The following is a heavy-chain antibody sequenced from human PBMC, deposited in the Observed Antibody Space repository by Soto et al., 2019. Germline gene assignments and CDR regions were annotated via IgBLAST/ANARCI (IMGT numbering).Heavy chain of an antibody. CDR2: IYYSGST. CDR3: ARYCSSTSCGPDDFDY. CDR1: GGSISSCSYY. V-gene: IGHV4-39*01. D-gene: IGHD2-2*01. J-gene: IGHJ4*02. Sequence: SETLSLTCTVSGGSISSCSYYWGLIRQPPGKGLEWIGSIYYSGSTYYNPSLKSRVTISVDTSKNQFSLKLSSVTAADTAVYYCARYCSSTSCGPDDFDYWGQGTLVTVSS.